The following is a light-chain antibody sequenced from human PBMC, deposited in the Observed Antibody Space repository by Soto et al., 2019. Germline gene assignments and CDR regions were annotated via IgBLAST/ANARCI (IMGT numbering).Light chain of an antibody. V-gene: IGLV2-14*03. CDR2: DSV. CDR1: SRDMGAYDY. CDR3: SSFTTTISHWV. J-gene: IGLJ3*02. Sequence: QSALTQPASVSGSPGQSITISCSGTSRDMGAYDYVSWYRHHPGTAPEVIIYDSVNRPSGVSDRISAAKAGNAASLAISGLQAEEEADYYCSSFTTTISHWVVGGGTKLTVL.